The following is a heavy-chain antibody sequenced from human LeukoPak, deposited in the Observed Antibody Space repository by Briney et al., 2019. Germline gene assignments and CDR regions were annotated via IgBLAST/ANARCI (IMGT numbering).Heavy chain of an antibody. V-gene: IGHV3-30*18. Sequence: GRALRLSCAASGFTFSTYAMHWVRQAPGKGLEWVAVMSYDGRNIYYADSVKGRFTISRDNSKNTLYLHMNSLRAGDTAVYYCVKDLRSYDFWSGSSNYGMDVWGRGTTVTVSS. CDR2: MSYDGRNI. D-gene: IGHD3-3*01. J-gene: IGHJ6*02. CDR3: VKDLRSYDFWSGSSNYGMDV. CDR1: GFTFSTYA.